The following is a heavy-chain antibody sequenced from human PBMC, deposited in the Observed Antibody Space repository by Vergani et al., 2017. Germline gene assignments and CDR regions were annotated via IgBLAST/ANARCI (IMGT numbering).Heavy chain of an antibody. V-gene: IGHV5-51*01. CDR2: IYPGDSEV. CDR1: GYIFSNFW. CDR3: TRHVPCGDGACLHFVH. Sequence: EKQLVQSGSETKKPGESLKISCQAFGYIFSNFWIGWVRQRPGRGLEWMGIIYPGDSEVKSNPTFRGQVIFSVDTSVNTAYLQWRSLQASDTAIYYCTRHVPCGDGACLHFVHWGQGTQVTVSS. J-gene: IGHJ4*02. D-gene: IGHD2-21*01.